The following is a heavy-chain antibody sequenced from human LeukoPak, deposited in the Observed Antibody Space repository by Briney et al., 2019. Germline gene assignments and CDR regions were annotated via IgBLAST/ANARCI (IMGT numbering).Heavy chain of an antibody. CDR3: AKEVIVGVSFDY. D-gene: IGHD1-26*01. Sequence: GGSLRLSCAASGFTFSSYAMSWVRQAPGKGLERVAAISGSGGSTYYADSVKGRLTSSRDNFKNTLYLQMNSLRAEDAAVYYCAKEVIVGVSFDYWGQGTLVTVSS. CDR1: GFTFSSYA. J-gene: IGHJ4*02. CDR2: ISGSGGST. V-gene: IGHV3-23*01.